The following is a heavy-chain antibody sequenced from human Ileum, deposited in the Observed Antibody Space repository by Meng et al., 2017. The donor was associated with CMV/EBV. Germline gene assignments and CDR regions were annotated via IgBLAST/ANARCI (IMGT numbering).Heavy chain of an antibody. J-gene: IGHJ4*02. Sequence: ISCKGSGYSFATYWIGWVRQMPGKGLEWMGIIYPYDSDTRYSPSFQGQVTLSVDKSISTAYLQWSSLKASDTAMYYCAITTTVTMFDYWGQGTLVTVSS. CDR1: GYSFATYW. V-gene: IGHV5-51*01. D-gene: IGHD4-17*01. CDR2: IYPYDSDT. CDR3: AITTTVTMFDY.